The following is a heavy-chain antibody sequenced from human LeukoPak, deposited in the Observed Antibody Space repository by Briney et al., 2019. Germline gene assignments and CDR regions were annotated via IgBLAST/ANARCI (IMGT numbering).Heavy chain of an antibody. CDR2: VNSNGTST. V-gene: IGHV3-74*01. CDR3: ARDGNYYDSSGPADY. J-gene: IGHJ4*02. CDR1: VVTLRRVG. Sequence: GGTLRLSCAASVVTLRRVGMPTGREGARPGLVGFSRVNSNGTSTTYADSVRGRFTISRDNAKNMLYLQMNSLRAEDTAVYYCARDGNYYDSSGPADYWGQGTLVTVSS. D-gene: IGHD3-22*01.